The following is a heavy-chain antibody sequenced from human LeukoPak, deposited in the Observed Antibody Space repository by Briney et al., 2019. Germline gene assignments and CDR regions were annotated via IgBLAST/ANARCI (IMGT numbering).Heavy chain of an antibody. J-gene: IGHJ4*02. V-gene: IGHV3-23*01. CDR1: GFTFSSYA. CDR3: AKGTNYYGSGSFDY. D-gene: IGHD3-10*01. CDR2: ISGSGGST. Sequence: PGGSLRLSCAPSGFTFSSYAMSWVRQAPGKGLEWVSAISGSGGSTYYADSVKGRFTISRDNSKNTLYLQMNSLRAEDTAVYYCAKGTNYYGSGSFDYWGQGTLVTVSS.